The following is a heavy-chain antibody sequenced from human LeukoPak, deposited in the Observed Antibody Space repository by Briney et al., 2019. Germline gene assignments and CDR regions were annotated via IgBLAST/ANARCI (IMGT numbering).Heavy chain of an antibody. Sequence: GGSLRLSCAASGFAFSDYAMTWVRQAPGRGLEWVAVIGGGGGGIHYADSVLGRFTISRDNSNNALYLQMNSLRVEDTAVYFCAKYCGGDCFRNFDYWGQGTLVTVSS. V-gene: IGHV3-23*01. J-gene: IGHJ4*02. CDR2: IGGGGGGI. D-gene: IGHD2-21*02. CDR1: GFAFSDYA. CDR3: AKYCGGDCFRNFDY.